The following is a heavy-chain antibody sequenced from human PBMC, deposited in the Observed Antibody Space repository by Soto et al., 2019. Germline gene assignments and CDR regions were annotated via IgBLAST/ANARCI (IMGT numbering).Heavy chain of an antibody. CDR2: ISGSGGST. CDR3: ATLLRGPHPPFDY. D-gene: IGHD4-17*01. Sequence: EVQLLESGGGLVQPGGSLRLSCAASGFTFSSYVMSWVRQAPGKGLEWVSAISGSGGSTYYADSVKGRFTISRDNSKNTLYLQMNSLRAEDTAVYYCATLLRGPHPPFDYWGQGTLVTVSS. J-gene: IGHJ4*02. V-gene: IGHV3-23*01. CDR1: GFTFSSYV.